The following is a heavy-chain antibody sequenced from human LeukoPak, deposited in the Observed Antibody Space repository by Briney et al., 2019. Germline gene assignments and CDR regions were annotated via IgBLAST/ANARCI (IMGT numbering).Heavy chain of an antibody. J-gene: IGHJ4*02. CDR2: IIPIFGTA. CDR3: AREDTAMGYSGIDY. CDR1: RGTFSSYA. V-gene: IGHV1-69*06. D-gene: IGHD5-18*01. Sequence: EASVKVSCKASRGTFSSYAISWVRQTPGQGLEWMGGIIPIFGTANYAQKFQGRVTITADKSTSTAYMELSSLRSEDTAVYYCAREDTAMGYSGIDYWGQGTLVTVSS.